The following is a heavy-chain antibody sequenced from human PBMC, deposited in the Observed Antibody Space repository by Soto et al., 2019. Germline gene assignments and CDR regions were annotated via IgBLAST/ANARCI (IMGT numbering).Heavy chain of an antibody. CDR3: TIVRVADSALDH. D-gene: IGHD3-10*02. Sequence: PGGSLRLSCVGSGFIFINNGMHWVRQTPGKGLEWVASMSYDGSDTFYADSVKGRFTISRDNSKNTLFLHMSNLRAEDTAMYYCTIVRVADSALDHWGQGTLVTVSS. CDR2: MSYDGSDT. J-gene: IGHJ4*02. V-gene: IGHV3-30*02. CDR1: GFIFINNG.